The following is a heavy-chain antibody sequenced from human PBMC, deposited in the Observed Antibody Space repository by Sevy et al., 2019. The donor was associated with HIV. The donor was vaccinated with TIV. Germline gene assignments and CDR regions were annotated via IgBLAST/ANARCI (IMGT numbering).Heavy chain of an antibody. D-gene: IGHD2-8*01. CDR1: GFSFSHYA. CDR3: ARVAVSYCTNDCYHRFDY. V-gene: IGHV3-30-3*01. J-gene: IGHJ4*02. Sequence: GGSLRLSCAVSGFSFSHYAFHWVRQAPGKGLEWVSLISYDGTYKYYANSVKGRFTISRDNSKNTLYLKMNSLRGNDTAVYYCARVAVSYCTNDCYHRFDYWGPGALVIVSS. CDR2: ISYDGTYK.